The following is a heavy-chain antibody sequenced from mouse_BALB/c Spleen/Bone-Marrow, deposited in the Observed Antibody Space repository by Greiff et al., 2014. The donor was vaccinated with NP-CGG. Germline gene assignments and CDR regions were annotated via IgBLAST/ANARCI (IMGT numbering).Heavy chain of an antibody. J-gene: IGHJ4*01. CDR2: INPNNGGT. CDR1: GYTFTEYT. Sequence: VQLKESGPELVKPGASVKISCKTSGYTFTEYTMHWVKQSHGKSLGWIGGINPNNGGTSYNQKVKGKATLTVDKSSSTAYMELRSLTSEDSAVYYCARSEGRYYFAMNYWGQGTSVTVSS. CDR3: ARSEGRYYFAMNY. V-gene: IGHV1-18*01.